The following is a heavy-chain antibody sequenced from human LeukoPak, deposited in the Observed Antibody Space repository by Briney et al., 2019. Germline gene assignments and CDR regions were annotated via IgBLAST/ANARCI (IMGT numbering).Heavy chain of an antibody. CDR2: IYYSGST. D-gene: IGHD6-13*01. V-gene: IGHV4-31*03. CDR1: GGSISSGGYY. Sequence: SETLSLTCTVSGGSISSGGYYWSWIRQHPGKGLEWIGYIYYSGSTYYNPSLKSRVTISVGTSKNQFSLKLSSVTAADTAVYYCARGQYSSSWYRIDYWGQGTLVTVSS. CDR3: ARGQYSSSWYRIDY. J-gene: IGHJ4*02.